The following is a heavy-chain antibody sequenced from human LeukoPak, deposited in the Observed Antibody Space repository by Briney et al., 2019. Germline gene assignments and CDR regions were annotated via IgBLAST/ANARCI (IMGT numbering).Heavy chain of an antibody. CDR3: ARVGEGSSSLYWFDP. J-gene: IGHJ5*02. D-gene: IGHD6-13*01. CDR2: VNPSGGST. V-gene: IGHV1-46*01. Sequence: ASVKVSCKASGYTFTTYYMHWVRQAPGQGLEWMGMVNPSGGSTTHAQKFQGRVTMTRDMSTSTAYMELNSLRSEDTAVYYCARVGEGSSSLYWFDPWGQGTLVAVSS. CDR1: GYTFTTYY.